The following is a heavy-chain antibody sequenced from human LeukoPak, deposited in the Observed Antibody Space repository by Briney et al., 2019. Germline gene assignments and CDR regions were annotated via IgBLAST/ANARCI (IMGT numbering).Heavy chain of an antibody. D-gene: IGHD2-15*01. V-gene: IGHV1-69*06. J-gene: IGHJ4*02. CDR1: GGTFSSYA. CDR3: ATWYCSGGSCYSNYFDY. CDR2: IIPNFGTA. Sequence: SVKVSCKASGGTFSSYAISWVRQAPGQGLEWMGGIIPNFGTANYAQKFQGRVTITADKSTSTAYMELSSLRSEDTAVYYCATWYCSGGSCYSNYFDYWGQGTLVTVSS.